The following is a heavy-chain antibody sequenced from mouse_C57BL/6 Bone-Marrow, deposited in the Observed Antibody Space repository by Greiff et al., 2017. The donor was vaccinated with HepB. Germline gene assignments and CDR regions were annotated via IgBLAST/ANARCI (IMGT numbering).Heavy chain of an antibody. CDR1: GFTFSSYA. D-gene: IGHD3-2*02. Sequence: EVQLVESGGGLVKPGGSLKLSCAASGFTFSSYAMSWVRQTPEKRLEWVATISDGGSYTYYPDNVKGRFTISRDNAKNNLYLQMSHLKSEDTAMYYCARDGAAQAPFAYWGQGTLVTVSA. V-gene: IGHV5-4*01. CDR3: ARDGAAQAPFAY. CDR2: ISDGGSYT. J-gene: IGHJ3*01.